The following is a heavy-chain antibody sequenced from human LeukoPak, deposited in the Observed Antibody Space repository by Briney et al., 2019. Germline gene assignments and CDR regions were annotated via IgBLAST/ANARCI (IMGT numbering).Heavy chain of an antibody. CDR3: ARPKYSSSWYDAFDI. D-gene: IGHD6-13*01. Sequence: GESLKISCKGSGYSFTSYWIGWVRQMPGKGLEWMGIIYPGDSDTRYSPSFQGQVTISADKSISTAYLQWSSLKASDTAMYYCARPKYSSSWYDAFDIWGQGTMVTVSS. V-gene: IGHV5-51*01. J-gene: IGHJ3*02. CDR1: GYSFTSYW. CDR2: IYPGDSDT.